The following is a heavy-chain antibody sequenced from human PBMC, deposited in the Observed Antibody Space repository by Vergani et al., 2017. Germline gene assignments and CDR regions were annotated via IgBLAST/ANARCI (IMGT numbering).Heavy chain of an antibody. D-gene: IGHD1-26*01. Sequence: QVQLQESGPGLVKPSQTLSLTCTVSGGSISSGSYDWSWIRHPAGKGLEWIGRIYTSGSPHYNPSLKSRVTISVDTSKNQFSLKLSSVTAAYTAVYYCARQRRGATASSYYFDYWGQGTLVTVSS. V-gene: IGHV4-61*02. CDR1: GGSISSGSYD. CDR2: IYTSGSP. J-gene: IGHJ4*02. CDR3: ARQRRGATASSYYFDY.